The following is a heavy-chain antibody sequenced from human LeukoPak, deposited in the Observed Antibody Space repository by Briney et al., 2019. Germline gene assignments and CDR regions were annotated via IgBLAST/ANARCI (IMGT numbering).Heavy chain of an antibody. CDR1: RFTHSSYA. CDR3: VIVVAARQGTIDP. V-gene: IGHV3-23*01. D-gene: IGHD6-6*01. CDR2: ISGSGGTT. Sequence: GGALILSGVSSRFTHSSYALSGVHQAPGKGLDGVSPISGSGGTTYYADSVKGRFTISRDNSKSTLYVQMNSLRAEDTAVYYCVIVVAARQGTIDPWGQGTLVTISS. J-gene: IGHJ5*02.